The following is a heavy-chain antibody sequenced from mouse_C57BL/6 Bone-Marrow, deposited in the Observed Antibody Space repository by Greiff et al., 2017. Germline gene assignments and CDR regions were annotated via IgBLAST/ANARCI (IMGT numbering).Heavy chain of an antibody. J-gene: IGHJ1*03. D-gene: IGHD3-1*01. CDR3: ARDREAGDWYFDV. Sequence: EVKLVVSGGGLVKPGGSLKLSCAASGFTFSSYAMSWVRQTPEKRLEWVATISDGGSYTYYPDNVKGRFTISRDNAKNNLYLQMSHLKSEDTAMYYCARDREAGDWYFDVWGTGTTVTVSS. CDR1: GFTFSSYA. CDR2: ISDGGSYT. V-gene: IGHV5-4*01.